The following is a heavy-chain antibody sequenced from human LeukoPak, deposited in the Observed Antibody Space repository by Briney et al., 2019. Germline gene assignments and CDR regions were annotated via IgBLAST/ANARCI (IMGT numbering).Heavy chain of an antibody. V-gene: IGHV3-9*01. CDR2: NSWYSGSI. CDR1: GFTLDDFA. D-gene: IGHD2-15*01. Sequence: PGRPLRLPCAASGFTLDDFAMLCVRHAPGRGLEWLSHNSWYSGSIGYADSVKGRFTISRDNAKNSLYLQMNSLRPEDTALYYCAKDLRAYCSGGSCFSPFDYWGQGALVTVSS. J-gene: IGHJ4*02. CDR3: AKDLRAYCSGGSCFSPFDY.